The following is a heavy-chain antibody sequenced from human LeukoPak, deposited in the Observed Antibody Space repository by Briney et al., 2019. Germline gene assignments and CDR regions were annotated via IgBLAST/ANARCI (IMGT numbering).Heavy chain of an antibody. Sequence: PSETLSLTCTVSGDSISGFYWSRVRQAAGKGLEWIGRIYTSGSTTYNPSLKSRVTISGDTSENQFSLRLSSVTAADTAVYYCARASYSYDISGWVPFDYWGQGTLVTVSS. V-gene: IGHV4-4*07. CDR3: ARASYSYDISGWVPFDY. J-gene: IGHJ4*02. D-gene: IGHD3-22*01. CDR2: IYTSGST. CDR1: GDSISGFY.